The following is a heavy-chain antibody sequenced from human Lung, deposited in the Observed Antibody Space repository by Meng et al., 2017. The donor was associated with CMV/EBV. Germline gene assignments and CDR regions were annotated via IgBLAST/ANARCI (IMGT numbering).Heavy chain of an antibody. D-gene: IGHD2-15*01. CDR1: GFTLSSYA. Sequence: VERGELGGGVVRHGRSLGLSCAAAGFTLSSYAMHWVRQAPGKGLEWVAVISYDGSNKYYADSVKGRFTISRDNSKNTLYLQMNSLRAEDTAVYYCAHGGGDCWGQGTLVTVSS. J-gene: IGHJ4*02. CDR2: ISYDGSNK. CDR3: AHGGGDC. V-gene: IGHV3-30-3*01.